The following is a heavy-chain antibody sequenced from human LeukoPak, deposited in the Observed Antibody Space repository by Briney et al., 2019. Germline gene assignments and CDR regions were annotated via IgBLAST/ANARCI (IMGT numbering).Heavy chain of an antibody. D-gene: IGHD1-1*01. CDR1: GYSFTSNW. J-gene: IGHJ5*02. Sequence: GESLKISCKGSGYSFTSNWISWVRQTPGKGLELMGRIDPSDSYTNYSPSFQGHVTISADKSISTAYLQWSSLKASDTAMYYCARQPEGTWFDPWGQGTLVTVSS. CDR2: IDPSDSYT. CDR3: ARQPEGTWFDP. V-gene: IGHV5-10-1*01.